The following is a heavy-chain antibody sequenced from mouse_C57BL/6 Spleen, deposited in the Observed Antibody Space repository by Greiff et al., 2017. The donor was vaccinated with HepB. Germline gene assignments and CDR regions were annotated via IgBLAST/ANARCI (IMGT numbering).Heavy chain of an antibody. V-gene: IGHV1-81*01. CDR3: ARGALITTVVENYFDY. D-gene: IGHD1-1*01. Sequence: VQLQQSGAELARPGASVKLSCKASGYTFTSYGISWVKQSTGQGLEWIGEIYPRSGNTYYNEKFKGKATLTADKSSSTAYMELRSLTSEDSAVYFCARGALITTVVENYFDYWGQGTTLTVSS. J-gene: IGHJ2*01. CDR2: IYPRSGNT. CDR1: GYTFTSYG.